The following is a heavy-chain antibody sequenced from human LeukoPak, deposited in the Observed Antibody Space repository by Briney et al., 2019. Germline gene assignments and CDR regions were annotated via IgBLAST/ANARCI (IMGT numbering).Heavy chain of an antibody. D-gene: IGHD6-19*01. V-gene: IGHV3-23*01. CDR1: GFTFSNYA. CDR2: ISGSGDST. Sequence: GGSLRLSCAAPGFTFSNYAMRWVRQAPGKGLEWVSGISGSGDSTYYADSVKGRFTISRDNAKNSLYLQMNSLRAEDTALYHCAREAYSSGWPYYYYYYMDVWGKGTTVTISS. J-gene: IGHJ6*03. CDR3: AREAYSSGWPYYYYYYMDV.